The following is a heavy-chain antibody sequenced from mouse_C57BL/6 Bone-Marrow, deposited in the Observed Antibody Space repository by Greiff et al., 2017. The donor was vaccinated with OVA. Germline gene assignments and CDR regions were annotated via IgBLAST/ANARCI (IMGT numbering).Heavy chain of an antibody. CDR1: GYSFTNYL. V-gene: IGHV1-54*01. J-gene: IGHJ2*01. CDR2: INPGSGGT. Sequence: QVQLQQSGAELVRPGTSVKVSCKASGYSFTNYLIEWVKQRPGQGLEWIGVINPGSGGTNYNEKFKGKATLTADKSSSTAYMQLSSLTSEDSAVYFCAREGFDYWGQGTTLTVSS. CDR3: AREGFDY.